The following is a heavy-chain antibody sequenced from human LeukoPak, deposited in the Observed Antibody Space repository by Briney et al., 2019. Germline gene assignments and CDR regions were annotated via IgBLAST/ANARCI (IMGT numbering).Heavy chain of an antibody. J-gene: IGHJ3*02. Sequence: GRSLRLSCAASGFTFDDYAMHWVRQAPGKGLEWVSGISWNSGSIGYADSVKGRFTISRDNSKNTLYLQMNSLRAEDTAVYYCARSLNADDAFDIWGQGTMVTVSS. CDR1: GFTFDDYA. V-gene: IGHV3-9*01. CDR3: ARSLNADDAFDI. CDR2: ISWNSGSI.